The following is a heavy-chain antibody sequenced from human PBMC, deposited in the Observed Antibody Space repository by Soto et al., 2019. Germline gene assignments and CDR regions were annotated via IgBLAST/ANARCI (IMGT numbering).Heavy chain of an antibody. V-gene: IGHV3-30*02. CDR1: GFTFSSYS. CDR2: ITYNRSNK. J-gene: IGHJ4*02. D-gene: IGHD6-19*01. Sequence: PGGSLRLSCAVFGFTFSSYSMNWVRQAPGKGLEWVAYITYNRSNKYYADSVKDRFTISRDNSKKTLYLQMNSLRADDTAVYYCVAGQYFFDYCGQGTLVTVSS. CDR3: VAGQYFFDY.